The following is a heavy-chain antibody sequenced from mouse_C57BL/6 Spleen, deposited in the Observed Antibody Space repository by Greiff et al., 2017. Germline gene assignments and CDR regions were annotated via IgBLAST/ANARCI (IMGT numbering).Heavy chain of an antibody. Sequence: VKLQQSGAELAKPGASVKLSCKASGYTFTSYWMHWVKQRPGQGLEWIGYINPSSGYTKYNQKFKVKATLPADKSSSTAYMQLSSLTYEDSAVYYCARGGSSFYYFDYWGQGTTLTVSS. CDR2: INPSSGYT. D-gene: IGHD1-1*01. CDR1: GYTFTSYW. CDR3: ARGGSSFYYFDY. V-gene: IGHV1-7*01. J-gene: IGHJ2*01.